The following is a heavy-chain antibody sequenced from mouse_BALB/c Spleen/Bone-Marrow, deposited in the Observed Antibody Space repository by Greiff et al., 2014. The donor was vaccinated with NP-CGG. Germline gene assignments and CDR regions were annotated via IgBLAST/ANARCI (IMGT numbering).Heavy chain of an antibody. CDR1: GYTFTSYY. J-gene: IGHJ4*01. CDR3: ARSRWDGYDDYAMDY. CDR2: IYPGNVNT. Sequence: VKLMESGPELVKPGASVRISCKASGYTFTSYYIHWVKQRPGQGLEWIGWIYPGNVNTKYNEKFKAKATLTADKSSSTAYMQLSSLTSEDSAVYFCARSRWDGYDDYAMDYWGQGTSVTVSS. D-gene: IGHD2-2*01. V-gene: IGHV1S56*01.